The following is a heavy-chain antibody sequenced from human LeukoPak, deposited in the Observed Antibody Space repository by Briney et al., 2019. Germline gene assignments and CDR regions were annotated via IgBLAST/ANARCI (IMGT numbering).Heavy chain of an antibody. CDR2: IKHDGSEK. CDR1: GSTLSIYW. Sequence: GGSLRLSCAASGSTLSIYWMSWVRQAPGKGLEWVANIKHDGSEKYYVDSVKGRFTISRDNAKNSLFLQMNSLRAEDTAVYYCTRDSQGSGMYSVVYWGQGTLVTVSS. J-gene: IGHJ4*02. V-gene: IGHV3-7*05. D-gene: IGHD3-10*01. CDR3: TRDSQGSGMYSVVY.